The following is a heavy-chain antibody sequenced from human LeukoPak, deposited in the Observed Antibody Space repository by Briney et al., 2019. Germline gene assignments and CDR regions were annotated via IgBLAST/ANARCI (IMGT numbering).Heavy chain of an antibody. V-gene: IGHV4-34*01. CDR2: IYQSGST. CDR3: ARDSIDYRDYEWIKAAFDI. D-gene: IGHD4-17*01. Sequence: PSETLSLTCAVYGGSFSGYYWSWIRQPPGKGLEWIGEIYQSGSTNYNPSLKSRVTISVDKSRNQFSLKLSSVTAADTAVYYCARDSIDYRDYEWIKAAFDIWGQGTMVTVSS. CDR1: GGSFSGYY. J-gene: IGHJ3*02.